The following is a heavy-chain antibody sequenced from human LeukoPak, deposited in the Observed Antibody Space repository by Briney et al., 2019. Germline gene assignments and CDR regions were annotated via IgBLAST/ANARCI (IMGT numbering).Heavy chain of an antibody. Sequence: SETLSLTCTVSGGSISSYYWSWIRQPAGKGLEWIGRIYTSGSTNYNPSLKSRVTMPVDTSKNQFSLKLSSVTAADTAVYYCARHYPYSSSSVAFDIWGQGTMVTVSS. CDR3: ARHYPYSSSSVAFDI. D-gene: IGHD6-6*01. V-gene: IGHV4-4*07. J-gene: IGHJ3*02. CDR2: IYTSGST. CDR1: GGSISSYY.